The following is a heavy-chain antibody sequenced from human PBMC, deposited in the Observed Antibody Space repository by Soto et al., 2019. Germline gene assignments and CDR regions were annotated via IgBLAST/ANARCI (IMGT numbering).Heavy chain of an antibody. Sequence: PGGSLRLSCAASGFTFSSYSMNWVRQAPGKGLEWVSSISSSSSYIYYADSLKGRFTISRDNVKNSLYLQMNSLRAEDTAVYYCARSYDGRDGYTSALDIWGQGTTVTVSS. J-gene: IGHJ3*02. CDR2: ISSSSSYI. D-gene: IGHD3-10*01. CDR3: ARSYDGRDGYTSALDI. V-gene: IGHV3-21*01. CDR1: GFTFSSYS.